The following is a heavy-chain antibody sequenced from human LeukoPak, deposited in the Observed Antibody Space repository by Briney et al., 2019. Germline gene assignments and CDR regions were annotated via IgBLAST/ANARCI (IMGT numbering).Heavy chain of an antibody. Sequence: QPGGSLRLSCAASGFTFSSYEMNWVRQAPGKGLEWVSSISSSGSTIYYADSVKGRFTISRDNAKNSLYLQMNSLRAEDTAVYYCATLVNYWSFDYWGQGTLVTVSS. CDR3: ATLVNYWSFDY. CDR1: GFTFSSYE. J-gene: IGHJ4*02. V-gene: IGHV3-48*03. CDR2: ISSSGSTI. D-gene: IGHD1-1*01.